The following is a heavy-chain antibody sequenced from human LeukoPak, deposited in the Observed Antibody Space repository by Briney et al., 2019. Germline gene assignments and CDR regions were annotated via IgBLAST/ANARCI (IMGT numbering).Heavy chain of an antibody. V-gene: IGHV1/OR15-1*04. D-gene: IGHD3-22*01. CDR2: INPNSGGT. Sequence: ASVKVSCKASGYIFTDYYMHWVRQAPGQELGWMGRINPNSGGTNYAQKFQGRVTITTDESTSTAYMELSSLRSEDTAVYYCARGASSGYFRPAYYYYMDVWGKGTSVIVSS. CDR1: GYIFTDYY. CDR3: ARGASSGYFRPAYYYYMDV. J-gene: IGHJ6*03.